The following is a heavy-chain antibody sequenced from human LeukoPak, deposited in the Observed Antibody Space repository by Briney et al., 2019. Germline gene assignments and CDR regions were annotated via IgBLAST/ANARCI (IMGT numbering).Heavy chain of an antibody. D-gene: IGHD2-15*01. V-gene: IGHV3-23*01. CDR1: GFTFIIYA. Sequence: GGSLRLSCAASGFTFIIYAMSWVRQAPGKGLECVSGISGTYDSTWYADSVKGRFTISRDDSKNTLYLQMNSLRADDTAVYYCAKDYVNLGHCIGGICYPFDYWGQGTLVTVSS. CDR2: ISGTYDST. CDR3: AKDYVNLGHCIGGICYPFDY. J-gene: IGHJ4*02.